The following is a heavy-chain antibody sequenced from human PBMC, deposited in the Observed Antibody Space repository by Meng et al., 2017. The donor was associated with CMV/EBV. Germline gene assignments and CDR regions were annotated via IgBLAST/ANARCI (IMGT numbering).Heavy chain of an antibody. V-gene: IGHV3-30*02. CDR1: GFTFSSYG. J-gene: IGHJ6*02. CDR3: AKDLPDTVVVPHYDMDV. CDR2: IRYDGSNK. D-gene: IGHD2-2*01. Sequence: GESLKISCAASGFTFSSYGMHWVRQAPGKGLEWVAFIRYDGSNKYYADSVKGRFTISRDNSKNTLYLQMNSLRAEDTAVYYCAKDLPDTVVVPHYDMDVWGQGTTVTVSS.